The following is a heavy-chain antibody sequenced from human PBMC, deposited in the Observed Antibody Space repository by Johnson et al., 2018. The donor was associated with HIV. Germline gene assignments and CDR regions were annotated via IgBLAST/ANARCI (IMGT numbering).Heavy chain of an antibody. J-gene: IGHJ3*02. Sequence: VQLVESGGGLIQPGESLRLSCAASGFTVSTYHMSWVRQAPGKGLEWVSVIYDGGRTYYGDSVKGRFTISGDTSKNTLHLEMNSLIAEDTAMYYCARGTIIMFRGVIGFDIWGQGTMVTVSS. D-gene: IGHD3-10*01. CDR2: IYDGGRT. CDR3: ARGTIIMFRGVIGFDI. CDR1: GFTVSTYH. V-gene: IGHV3-53*01.